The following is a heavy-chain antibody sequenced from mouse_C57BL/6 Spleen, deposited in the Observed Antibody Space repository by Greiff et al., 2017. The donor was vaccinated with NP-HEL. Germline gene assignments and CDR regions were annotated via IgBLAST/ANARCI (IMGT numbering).Heavy chain of an antibody. J-gene: IGHJ2*01. CDR1: GYAFSSSW. D-gene: IGHD3-2*02. CDR2: IYPGDGDT. CDR3: AREGDSSGYDFDY. V-gene: IGHV1-82*01. Sequence: VKLQESGPELVKPGASVKISCKASGYAFSSSWMNWVKQRPGKGLEWIGRIYPGDGDTNYNGKFKGKATLTADKSSSTAYMQLSSLTSEDSAVYFCAREGDSSGYDFDYWGQGTTLTVSS.